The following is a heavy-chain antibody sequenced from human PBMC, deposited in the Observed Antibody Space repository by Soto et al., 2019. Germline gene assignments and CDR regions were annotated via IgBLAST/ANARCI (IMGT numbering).Heavy chain of an antibody. CDR2: IWYDGSNK. V-gene: IGHV3-33*01. Sequence: QVQLVESGGGVVQPGRSLRLSCAASGFTFSSYGMHWVRQAPGKGLEWVAVIWYDGSNKYYADSVKGRFTISRDNSKNTLYLQMNSLRAEDTAVYYCARDSPIGGSSWYGEGGFDYWGQGTLVTVSS. CDR3: ARDSPIGGSSWYGEGGFDY. D-gene: IGHD6-13*01. J-gene: IGHJ4*02. CDR1: GFTFSSYG.